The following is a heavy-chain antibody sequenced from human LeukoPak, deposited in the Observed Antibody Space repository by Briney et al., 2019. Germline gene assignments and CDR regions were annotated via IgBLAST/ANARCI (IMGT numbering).Heavy chain of an antibody. Sequence: SETLSLTCTVSGGSISSGGYYWSWIRQPPGKGLEWIGYIYYSGSTNYNPSLKSRVTISVDTSKNQFSLKLSSVTAADTAVYYCARDRNYGSGRLRYYYGMDVWGQGTTVTVSS. CDR3: ARDRNYGSGRLRYYYGMDV. CDR1: GGSISSGGYY. V-gene: IGHV4-61*08. D-gene: IGHD3-10*01. CDR2: IYYSGST. J-gene: IGHJ6*02.